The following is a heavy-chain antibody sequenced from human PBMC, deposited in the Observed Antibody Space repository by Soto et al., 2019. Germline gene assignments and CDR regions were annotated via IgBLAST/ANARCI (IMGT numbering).Heavy chain of an antibody. Sequence: GGSLRLSCAASGFTFSSYWMYWVRQAPGKGLVWVSHINSDGTTTNKADSAKGRFTISRDNAKNTLYLQMNSLRVEDTAVYFCARGGAARLRDYYGLDVWGQGTTVTVSS. CDR1: GFTFSSYW. CDR3: ARGGAARLRDYYGLDV. J-gene: IGHJ6*02. D-gene: IGHD6-6*01. V-gene: IGHV3-74*01. CDR2: INSDGTTT.